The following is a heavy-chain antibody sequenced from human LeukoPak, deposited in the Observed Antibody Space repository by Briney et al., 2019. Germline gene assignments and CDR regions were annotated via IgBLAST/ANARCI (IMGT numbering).Heavy chain of an antibody. D-gene: IGHD6-19*01. CDR2: INHSGST. CDR3: ATTPGIAVAGGFDY. CDR1: GGSISSYY. V-gene: IGHV4-34*01. Sequence: SETLSLTCTVSGGSISSYYWSWIRQPPGKGLEWIGEINHSGSTNYNPSLKSRVTISVDTSKNQFSLKLSSVTAADTAVYYCATTPGIAVAGGFDYWGQGTLVTVSS. J-gene: IGHJ4*02.